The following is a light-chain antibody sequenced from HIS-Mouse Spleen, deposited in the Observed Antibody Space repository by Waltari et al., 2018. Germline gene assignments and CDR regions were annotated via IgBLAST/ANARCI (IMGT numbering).Light chain of an antibody. CDR3: CSYAGSSTLV. J-gene: IGLJ2*01. CDR1: SSDVVSYNL. CDR2: EGS. V-gene: IGLV2-23*01. Sequence: QSALTQPASVSGSPGQSITISCTGTSSDVVSYNLVPWYQQPQGKAPKLMIYEGSTRPSGVSNRFSGSKSGNTASLTISGLQAEDESDYYCCSYAGSSTLVFGGGTKLTVL.